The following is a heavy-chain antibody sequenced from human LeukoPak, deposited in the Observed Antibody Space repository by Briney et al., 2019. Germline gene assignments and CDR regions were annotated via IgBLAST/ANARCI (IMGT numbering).Heavy chain of an antibody. Sequence: PSETLSLTCTVSGGSISSYYWSWIRQPPGKGLEWIGEINHSGSTNYNPSLKSRVTISVDTSKNQFSLKLSSVTAADTAVYYCAIRKFWLGHWFDPWGQGTLVTVSS. CDR1: GGSISSYY. CDR3: AIRKFWLGHWFDP. CDR2: INHSGST. V-gene: IGHV4-34*01. J-gene: IGHJ5*02. D-gene: IGHD3-9*01.